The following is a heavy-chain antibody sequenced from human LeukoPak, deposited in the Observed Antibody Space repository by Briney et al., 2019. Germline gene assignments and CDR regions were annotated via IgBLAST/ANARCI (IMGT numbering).Heavy chain of an antibody. D-gene: IGHD2-15*01. Sequence: GESLMISCKASGYTFINYWIAWVRQMPEKGLELMGLIYPGDSDTRYSPSFQGHVTISADKSINTAYLQWNSLEASDTATYYCARQANHCSGNSCSALYFDSWGQGTLVTVSS. CDR2: IYPGDSDT. J-gene: IGHJ4*02. CDR1: GYTFINYW. V-gene: IGHV5-51*01. CDR3: ARQANHCSGNSCSALYFDS.